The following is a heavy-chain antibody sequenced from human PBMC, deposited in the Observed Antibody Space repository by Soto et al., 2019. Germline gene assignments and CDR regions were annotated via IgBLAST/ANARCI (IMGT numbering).Heavy chain of an antibody. CDR1: GFTFSSDW. J-gene: IGHJ5*02. CDR3: ARAAYSSSWNWFDP. V-gene: IGHV3-74*01. CDR2: INTDGSGT. D-gene: IGHD6-13*01. Sequence: GGSLRLSCAASGFTFSSDWMHWVRQAPGKGLVWVSRINTDGSGTSYADSVKGRFTISRDNSKNTLYLQMNSLRPEDTAIYYCARAAYSSSWNWFDPWGQGTLVTVSS.